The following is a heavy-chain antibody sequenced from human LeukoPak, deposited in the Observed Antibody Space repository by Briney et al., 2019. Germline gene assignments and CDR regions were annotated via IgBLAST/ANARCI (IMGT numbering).Heavy chain of an antibody. J-gene: IGHJ4*02. CDR1: GFTFSSYS. D-gene: IGHD5-18*01. CDR2: ISSSSSYI. CDR3: ARYADTAMVFAFDY. V-gene: IGHV3-21*01. Sequence: GGSLRLSCAASGFTFSSYSMNWVRQAPGKGLEWVSSISSSSSYIYYADSVKGRFTISRDNSKNTLYLQMNSLRAEDTAVYYCARYADTAMVFAFDYWGQGTLVTVSS.